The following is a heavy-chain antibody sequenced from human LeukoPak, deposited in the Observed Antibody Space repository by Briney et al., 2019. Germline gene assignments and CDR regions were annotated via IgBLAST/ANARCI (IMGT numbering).Heavy chain of an antibody. J-gene: IGHJ5*02. CDR1: GGSISSSNW. D-gene: IGHD3-22*01. Sequence: KTSETLSLTCAVSGGSISSSNWWSWVRQPPGKGLEWIGEIYHSGSTYYNPSLKSRVTISVDTSKNQFSLKLSSVTAADTAVYYCARVPIGADYYDSSGNWFDPWGQGTLVTVSS. CDR3: ARVPIGADYYDSSGNWFDP. CDR2: IYHSGST. V-gene: IGHV4-4*02.